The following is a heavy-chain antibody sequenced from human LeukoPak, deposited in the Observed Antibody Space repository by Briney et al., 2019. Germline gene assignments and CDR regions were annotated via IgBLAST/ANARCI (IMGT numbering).Heavy chain of an antibody. Sequence: ASVKVSCKASGYTFISYAVNWVRQAPGHGLEWMGLINTNTGNPTYAQGFTGRFVFSLDTSVSTAYLQISSLKAEDTAVYYCARDVYDSSGYVNFDYWGQGTPVTVSS. D-gene: IGHD3-22*01. V-gene: IGHV7-4-1*02. CDR2: INTNTGNP. CDR1: GYTFISYA. CDR3: ARDVYDSSGYVNFDY. J-gene: IGHJ4*02.